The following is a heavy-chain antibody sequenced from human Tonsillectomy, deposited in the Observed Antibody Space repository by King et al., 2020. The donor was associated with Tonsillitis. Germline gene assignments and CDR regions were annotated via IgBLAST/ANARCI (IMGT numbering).Heavy chain of an antibody. CDR3: ARVTIFGVVIIGIDY. CDR1: GGSISSSSYY. V-gene: IGHV4-39*01. CDR2: IYYSGST. D-gene: IGHD3-3*01. J-gene: IGHJ4*02. Sequence: QLQESGPGLVKPSETLSLTCTVSGGSISSSSYYWGWIRQPPGQGLEWIGSIYYSGSTYYNPSLKSRVTISVDTSKNQFSLKLSSVTAADTAVYYCARVTIFGVVIIGIDYWGQGTLVTVSS.